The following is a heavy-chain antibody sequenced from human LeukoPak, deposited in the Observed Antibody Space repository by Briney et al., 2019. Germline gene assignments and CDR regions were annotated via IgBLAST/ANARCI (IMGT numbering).Heavy chain of an antibody. D-gene: IGHD1-26*01. CDR1: GFTFSSYG. V-gene: IGHV3-23*01. Sequence: GGSLRLSCAASGFTFSSYGMHWVRQAPGKGLECVSGISGSGGITYYTDSVKGRFTISRDNSKNTLYLQMNSLRAEDTAVYYCAKENDLIVGPNDYWGQGTLVTVSS. CDR3: AKENDLIVGPNDY. CDR2: ISGSGGIT. J-gene: IGHJ4*02.